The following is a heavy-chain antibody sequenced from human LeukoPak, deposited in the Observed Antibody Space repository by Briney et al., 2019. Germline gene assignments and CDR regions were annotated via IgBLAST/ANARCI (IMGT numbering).Heavy chain of an antibody. V-gene: IGHV2-5*02. CDR1: GFSLSTSGVG. CDR2: IYWDDDK. J-gene: IGHJ5*02. D-gene: IGHD6-13*01. CDR3: AHRQGGSSSWYFSWFDP. Sequence: GPTLLKPTQTLTLTCTFSGFSLSTSGVGVCWIRQPQGKALEWLALIYWDDDKRYSPSLKSRLTITKDTSKDQVVLIMTNMDPIDTATYYCAHRQGGSSSWYFSWFDPWGQGTLVTVSS.